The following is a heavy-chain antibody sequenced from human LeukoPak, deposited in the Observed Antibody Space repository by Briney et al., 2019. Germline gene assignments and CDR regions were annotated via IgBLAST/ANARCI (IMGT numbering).Heavy chain of an antibody. CDR1: GITFGNNW. CDR3: VRDVPHNWFDT. V-gene: IGHV3-74*01. CDR2: INSDGGGA. J-gene: IGHJ5*02. Sequence: GGSLRLSCAASGITFGNNWRHWVRQGPGKGLVWISRINSDGGGAIYADSVKGRFTVSRDNAKNTLYLQMNSLRAEDTAVYYCVRDVPHNWFDTWGQGTLVTVSS.